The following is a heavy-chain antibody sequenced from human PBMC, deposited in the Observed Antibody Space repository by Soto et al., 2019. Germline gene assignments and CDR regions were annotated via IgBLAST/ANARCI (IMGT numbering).Heavy chain of an antibody. CDR3: ARSRRWAPWPPFDY. D-gene: IGHD1-26*01. CDR1: GYTFTSYG. V-gene: IGHV1-18*04. CDR2: ISAYNGNT. Sequence: QVQLVQSGAEVKKPGASVKVSCKASGYTFTSYGISWVRQAPGQGLEWMGWISAYNGNTNYAQKLQGIVTMTTDTSTSTAYMSLRSLSSDDTAVYYCARSRRWAPWPPFDYWGQGTLVTVSS. J-gene: IGHJ4*02.